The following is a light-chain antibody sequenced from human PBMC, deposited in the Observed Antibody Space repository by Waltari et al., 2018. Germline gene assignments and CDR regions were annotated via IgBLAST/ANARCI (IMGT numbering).Light chain of an antibody. J-gene: IGKJ3*01. V-gene: IGKV1-17*01. Sequence: DFQMTQSPFSLSASVGDRVTITCRASQAISGYLNWYQQKPGEAPKVLIYHTSRLETGVPSRFSGGGSGTEFTLIISSLQPGDFATYFCQQYYTFPFTFGPGTKLDLK. CDR1: QAISGY. CDR3: QQYYTFPFT. CDR2: HTS.